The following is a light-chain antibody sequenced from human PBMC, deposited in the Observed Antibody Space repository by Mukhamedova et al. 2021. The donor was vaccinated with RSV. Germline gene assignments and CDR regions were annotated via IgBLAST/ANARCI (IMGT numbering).Light chain of an antibody. J-gene: IGLJ2*01. CDR3: CSYAGSYTLV. Sequence: DVGGYNYVSWYQQHPGKAPKLMIFDVSKRPSGVPDRFSGSKSGNTASLTISGLQAEDEADYYCCSYAGSYTLVFGGGPKLTVL. CDR1: DVGGYNY. CDR2: DVS. V-gene: IGLV2-11*01.